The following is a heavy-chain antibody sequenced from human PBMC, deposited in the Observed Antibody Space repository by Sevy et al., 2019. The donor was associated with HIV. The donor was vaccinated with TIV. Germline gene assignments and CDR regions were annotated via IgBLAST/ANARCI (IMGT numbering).Heavy chain of an antibody. D-gene: IGHD1-26*01. J-gene: IGHJ6*02. CDR3: AGSGMVARYERHYYGMDV. V-gene: IGHV3-53*01. CDR2: IYSGGST. CDR1: GFIVSSNY. Sequence: GGSLRLSCAASGFIVSSNYMSWLRQAPGKGLEWVSVIYSGGSTYYADSVKGRFTISRDNSKNTLYLQMNSLRAEDTAVYYCAGSGMVARYERHYYGMDVWGQRTTVTVSS.